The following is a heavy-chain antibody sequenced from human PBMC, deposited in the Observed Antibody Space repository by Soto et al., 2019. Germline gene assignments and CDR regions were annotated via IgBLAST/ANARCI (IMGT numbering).Heavy chain of an antibody. CDR3: ARLRQGYFDL. V-gene: IGHV4-59*01. D-gene: IGHD4-17*01. J-gene: IGHJ2*01. CDR1: GGSISSYY. Sequence: QVQLQESGPGLVKPSETLSLTCTVSGGSISSYYWSWIRQPPGKGLEWIGYIYYSGSTNYNPSLKXXVXIXXDTSKNQFSLKLSSVTAADTAVYYCARLRQGYFDLWGRGTLVTVSS. CDR2: IYYSGST.